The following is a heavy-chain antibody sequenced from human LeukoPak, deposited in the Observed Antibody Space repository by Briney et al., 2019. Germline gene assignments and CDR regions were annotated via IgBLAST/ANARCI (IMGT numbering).Heavy chain of an antibody. CDR2: IYTSGST. V-gene: IGHV4-4*07. Sequence: SETLSLTCTVSGGSISRYYWSWVRQPAGKGLEWIGRIYTSGSTNYNPSLKSRVTISVDTSKNQSSLKLSSVTAADTAVYYCARGLTAMVSFDYWGQGTLVTVSS. CDR3: ARGLTAMVSFDY. D-gene: IGHD5-18*01. CDR1: GGSISRYY. J-gene: IGHJ4*02.